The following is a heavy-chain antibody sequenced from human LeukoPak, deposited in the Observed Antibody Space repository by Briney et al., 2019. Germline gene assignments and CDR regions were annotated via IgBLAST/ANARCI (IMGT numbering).Heavy chain of an antibody. Sequence: GGSLRLSCAPSGFTFRDHYMDWVRQAPEGGLEWVVLTRNKDHSYSPHCAASVQHRFTISRDDSKNSVYLQMNGVKTEDTAVYYCSRYSGWYPDYWGQGTLVNVSS. CDR3: SRYSGWYPDY. V-gene: IGHV3-72*01. D-gene: IGHD6-19*01. CDR1: GFTFRDHY. J-gene: IGHJ4*02. CDR2: TRNKDHSYSP.